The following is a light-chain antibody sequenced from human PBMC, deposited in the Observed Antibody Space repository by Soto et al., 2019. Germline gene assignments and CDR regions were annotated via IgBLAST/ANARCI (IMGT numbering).Light chain of an antibody. CDR3: AAWDDSLNVVV. CDR2: SNN. V-gene: IGLV1-44*01. CDR1: SSNIGSNT. Sequence: QSVLTQPPSASGTPGQRVTISCSGSSSNIGSNTVNWYQQLPGTAPKLLIYSNNQRPSGVPDRFSGSNSGTSASLAISGLQSEDEADYYCAAWDDSLNVVVFGGGTKLTVL. J-gene: IGLJ2*01.